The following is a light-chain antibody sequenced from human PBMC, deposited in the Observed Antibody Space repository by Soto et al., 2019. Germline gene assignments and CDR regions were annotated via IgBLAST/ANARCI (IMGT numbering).Light chain of an antibody. CDR3: QQYGSSYTWT. V-gene: IGKV3-11*01. Sequence: EKVLTQSPATLSLSPGERATLCCKASQSVGSSLAWYQQRPGQAPRLIIYDAFIRANGIPARFSGSESGADFTLTIRSLEPEDFALYYCQQYGSSYTWTFGQGTKVDIK. CDR1: QSVGSS. CDR2: DAF. J-gene: IGKJ1*01.